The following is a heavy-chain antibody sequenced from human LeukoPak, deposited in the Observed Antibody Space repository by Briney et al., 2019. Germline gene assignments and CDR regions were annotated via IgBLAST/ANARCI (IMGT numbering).Heavy chain of an antibody. J-gene: IGHJ4*02. D-gene: IGHD3-10*01. CDR3: ARDLSYFGSGSYYYFDY. Sequence: GGSLRLSCAASGFTFSSYSMNWLRQSPGKRLEWVSSISSSSDYMFHADSVKGRFTISRDNAKNSLYLQMNSLRVEDTAVYYCARDLSYFGSGSYYYFDYWGQGTLVTVSS. CDR2: ISSSSDYM. CDR1: GFTFSSYS. V-gene: IGHV3-21*01.